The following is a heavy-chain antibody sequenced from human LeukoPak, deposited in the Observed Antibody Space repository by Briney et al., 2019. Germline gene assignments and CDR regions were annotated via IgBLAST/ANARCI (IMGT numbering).Heavy chain of an antibody. V-gene: IGHV4-34*01. CDR1: GGSFSGYY. J-gene: IGHJ4*02. Sequence: PSETLSLTCAVYGGSFSGYYWSWIRQPPGKGLEWIGEINHSGSTNYNPSLKSRVTISVDTSNNHLSLNLNSVTAADTAVYYCAASLWFGIYPDYWGQGSLVTVSS. CDR2: INHSGST. D-gene: IGHD3-10*01. CDR3: AASLWFGIYPDY.